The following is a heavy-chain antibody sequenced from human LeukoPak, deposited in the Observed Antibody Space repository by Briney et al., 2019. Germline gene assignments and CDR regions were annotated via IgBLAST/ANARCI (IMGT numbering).Heavy chain of an antibody. CDR3: ARGGSYLSAFDI. CDR2: INGRGGST. Sequence: PGGSLRLSCAASGFTFSNYAMSWVRQAPGKGLEWVSSINGRGGSTYYADSVKGRFTISRDNSKNTLYLQMNSLRAEDTAVYYCARGGSYLSAFDIWGQGTMVTVSS. V-gene: IGHV3-23*01. D-gene: IGHD1-26*01. J-gene: IGHJ3*02. CDR1: GFTFSNYA.